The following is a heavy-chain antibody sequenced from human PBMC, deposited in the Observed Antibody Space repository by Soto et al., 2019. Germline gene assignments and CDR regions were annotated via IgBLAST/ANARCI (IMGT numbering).Heavy chain of an antibody. CDR2: IYPGDSDT. D-gene: IGHD1-26*01. CDR1: GYSFTSYW. V-gene: IGHV5-51*01. J-gene: IGHJ3*02. CDR3: ARWPTTGDHAFDI. Sequence: PRESLKISCKGSGYSFTSYWIGWVRQMPGKGLEWMGIIYPGDSDTRYSPSFQGQVTISADKSISTAYLQWSSLKASDTAMYYCARWPTTGDHAFDIWGQGTMVTVSS.